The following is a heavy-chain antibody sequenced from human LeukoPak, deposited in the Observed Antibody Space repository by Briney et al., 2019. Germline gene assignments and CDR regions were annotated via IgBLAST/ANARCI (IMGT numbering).Heavy chain of an antibody. Sequence: GGSLRLSCAASGFTFSSYAMSWVRQAPGKGLEWVSAISGSGGSTYYADSVKGRFTISRDNAKNSLYLQMNSLRAEDTAVYYCVPSVPDAFDIWGQGTMVTVSS. CDR1: GFTFSSYA. CDR3: VPSVPDAFDI. D-gene: IGHD3-10*01. CDR2: ISGSGGST. V-gene: IGHV3-23*01. J-gene: IGHJ3*02.